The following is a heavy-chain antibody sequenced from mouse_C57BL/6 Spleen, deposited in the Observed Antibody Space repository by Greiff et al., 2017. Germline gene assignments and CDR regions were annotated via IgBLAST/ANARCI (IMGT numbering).Heavy chain of an antibody. CDR2: IDPSDSET. CDR1: GYTFTSYW. J-gene: IGHJ3*01. Sequence: QVQLQQPGAELVRPGSSVKLSCKASGYTFTSYWMHWVKQRPIQGLEWIGNIDPSDSETHYNQQFKDTATLTVDKSSRTAYMQLSSLTSEDSAVYDCARSEYSNFEGVAYWGQGTLVTVAA. CDR3: ARSEYSNFEGVAY. V-gene: IGHV1-52*01. D-gene: IGHD2-5*01.